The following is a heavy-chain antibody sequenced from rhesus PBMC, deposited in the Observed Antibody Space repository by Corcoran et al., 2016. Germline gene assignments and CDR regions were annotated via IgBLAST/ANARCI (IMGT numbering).Heavy chain of an antibody. CDR3: ARGGRQLEIVFDY. Sequence: QLQLQESGPGLVKPSETLSLTCAVSGGSISGGYGWSWIRQPPGKGLEWIRHIFGSIGSTYYNPSLKSRVTISTDPPKNQFSLKLSSVTAADTAVYYGARGGRQLEIVFDYWGQGVLVTVSS. CDR1: GGSISGGYG. D-gene: IGHD6-25*01. J-gene: IGHJ4*01. V-gene: IGHV4S7*01. CDR2: IFGSIGST.